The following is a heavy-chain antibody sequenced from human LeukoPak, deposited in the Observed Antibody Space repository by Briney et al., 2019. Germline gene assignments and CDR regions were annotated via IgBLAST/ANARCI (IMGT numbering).Heavy chain of an antibody. CDR1: GFTFSSYW. CDR2: VNSDGSST. J-gene: IGHJ4*02. CDR3: ARGGYSSSSLVDY. D-gene: IGHD6-6*01. V-gene: IGHV3-74*01. Sequence: GRSLRLSCAASGFTFSSYWMHWVRQAPGKGLVWVSRVNSDGSSTSYADSVKGRFTISRDNAKNTLYLQMNSLRAEDTAVYYCARGGYSSSSLVDYWGQGTLVTVSS.